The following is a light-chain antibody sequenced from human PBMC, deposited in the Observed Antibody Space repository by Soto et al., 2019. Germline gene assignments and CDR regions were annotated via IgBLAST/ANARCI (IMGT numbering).Light chain of an antibody. CDR2: DAS. V-gene: IGKV3-15*01. Sequence: EIVMTQSPATLSVSPGARATLSCRASQSVSSNVAWYQQRPGQAPRLLIYDASARATGIPARFGGSGSGTEFTLTISSLQSEDFAVYYCLQYNNWPPAITFGQGTRLEI. J-gene: IGKJ5*01. CDR1: QSVSSN. CDR3: LQYNNWPPAIT.